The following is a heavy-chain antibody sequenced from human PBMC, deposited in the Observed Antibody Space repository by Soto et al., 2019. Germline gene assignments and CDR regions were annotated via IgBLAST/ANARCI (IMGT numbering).Heavy chain of an antibody. CDR3: AKDPTSTVTAYYFDC. CDR2: ISGSGGPT. J-gene: IGHJ4*02. V-gene: IGHV3-23*01. Sequence: GGSLRLSCVASGFTFSSYAMSWVRQAPGKGLEWVSVISGSGGPTYYADSVKGRFTIFRDNSKKTLSLQMYSLRAEDTAVYYCAKDPTSTVTAYYFDCWGQGTLVTVSS. D-gene: IGHD4-4*01. CDR1: GFTFSSYA.